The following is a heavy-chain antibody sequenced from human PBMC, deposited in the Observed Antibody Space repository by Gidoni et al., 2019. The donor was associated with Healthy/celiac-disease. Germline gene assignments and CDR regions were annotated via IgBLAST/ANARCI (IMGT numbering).Heavy chain of an antibody. CDR1: GFTFSSYA. D-gene: IGHD3-10*01. CDR3: AKGSMVRGGPFDY. J-gene: IGHJ4*02. V-gene: IGHV3-23*01. Sequence: EVQLLESGGGLVQHGGSLRLSCAAPGFTFSSYAMSWVRQAPGKGLEWVSAISGSGGSTYYADSVKGRFTISRDNSKNTLYLQMNSLRAEDTAVYYCAKGSMVRGGPFDYWGQGTLVTVSS. CDR2: ISGSGGST.